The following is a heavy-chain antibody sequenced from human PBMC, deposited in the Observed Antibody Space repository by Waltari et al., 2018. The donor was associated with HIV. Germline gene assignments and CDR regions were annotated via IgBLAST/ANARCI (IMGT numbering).Heavy chain of an antibody. CDR2: ISRTSSYI. CDR3: ARDERRCNSGDCYPSDY. Sequence: VHLVESGGGLVKPGASLSLSCPASGFTLRGYALTGLRQAPGKGLEWVSAISRTSSYIYYADSVKGRFTISRDNAKNSVYLQMNSLRVEDTAVYYCARDERRCNSGDCYPSDYWGQGTLVTVSS. CDR1: GFTLRGYA. D-gene: IGHD2-21*02. V-gene: IGHV3-21*01. J-gene: IGHJ4*02.